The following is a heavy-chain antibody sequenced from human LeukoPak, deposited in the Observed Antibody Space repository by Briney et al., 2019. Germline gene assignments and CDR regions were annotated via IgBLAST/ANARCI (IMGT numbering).Heavy chain of an antibody. CDR3: ARRDGYKIDY. D-gene: IGHD5-24*01. CDR1: GYSFASYW. Sequence: GESLKISCKGSGYSFASYWIGWVRQMPGKGLEWLGTIYPGDSDTTYSPSFQGQVTISADKSISTAYLQWSSLKASDTAMYYCARRDGYKIDYWGQGTLVTVSS. V-gene: IGHV5-51*01. CDR2: IYPGDSDT. J-gene: IGHJ4*02.